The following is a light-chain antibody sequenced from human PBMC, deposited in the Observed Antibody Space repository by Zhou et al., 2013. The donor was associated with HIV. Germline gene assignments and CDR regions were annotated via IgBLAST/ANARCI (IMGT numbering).Light chain of an antibody. CDR3: MQGTHWPPWT. CDR1: QSLLHSNGYNY. CDR2: LGS. Sequence: DIVMTQSPLSLPVIPGEPASISCRSSQSLLHSNGYNYLDWYLQKPGQSPQLLIYLGSNRASGVPDRFTGSASGTDFTLKISRVEAEDVGVYYCMQGTHWPPWTFGQGPRWKSN. V-gene: IGKV2-28*01. J-gene: IGKJ1*01.